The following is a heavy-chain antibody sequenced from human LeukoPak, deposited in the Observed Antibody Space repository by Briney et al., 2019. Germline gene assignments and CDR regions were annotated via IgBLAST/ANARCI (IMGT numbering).Heavy chain of an antibody. J-gene: IGHJ4*02. D-gene: IGHD6-13*01. Sequence: GGSLRLSCAASGFTFSSYWMSWVRQAPGKGLEWVANIKQDGSEKYYVDSVKGRFTISRDNAKNSLYLQMNSLRAENTAVYYCARDPPPAAGTPGDYWGQGTLVTVSS. CDR2: IKQDGSEK. CDR3: ARDPPPAAGTPGDY. CDR1: GFTFSSYW. V-gene: IGHV3-7*01.